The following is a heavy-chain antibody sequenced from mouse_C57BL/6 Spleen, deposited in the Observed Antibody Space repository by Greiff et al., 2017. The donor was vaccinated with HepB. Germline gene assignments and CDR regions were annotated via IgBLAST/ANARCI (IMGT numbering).Heavy chain of an antibody. CDR1: GYTFTSYW. CDR2: IDPSDSET. V-gene: IGHV1-52*01. Sequence: QVQLQQPGAELVRPGSSVKLSCKASGYTFTSYWMHWVKQRPIQGLEWIGNIDPSDSETHYNQKFKDKATLTVDKSSSTAYMQLSSLTSEDSAVYYCARSFYDYGYFDVWGTGTTVTVSS. D-gene: IGHD2-4*01. CDR3: ARSFYDYGYFDV. J-gene: IGHJ1*03.